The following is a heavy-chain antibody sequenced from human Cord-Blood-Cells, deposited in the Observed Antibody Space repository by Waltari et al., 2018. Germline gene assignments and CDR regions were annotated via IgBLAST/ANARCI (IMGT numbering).Heavy chain of an antibody. CDR3: ASQLAVQGVSGFDY. Sequence: QVQLVESGGGVVQPGRSLRLSCAASGFTFSSYGMHWVRRAPGKGLEWVAVISYDGSNKYYADSVKGRFTISRDNSKNTLYLQMNSLRAEDTAVYYCASQLAVQGVSGFDYWGQGTLVTVSS. V-gene: IGHV3-30*03. D-gene: IGHD3-10*01. J-gene: IGHJ4*02. CDR1: GFTFSSYG. CDR2: ISYDGSNK.